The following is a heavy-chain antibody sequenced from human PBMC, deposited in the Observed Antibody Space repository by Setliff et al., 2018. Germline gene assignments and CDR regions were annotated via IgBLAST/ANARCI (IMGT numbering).Heavy chain of an antibody. CDR2: ISGSGGST. D-gene: IGHD6-19*01. J-gene: IGHJ4*02. CDR3: AKDRNGYSGGWTLFDY. V-gene: IGHV3-23*01. Sequence: GGSLRLSCAASGFTFSSYAMSWVRQAPGKGLEWVSGISGSGGSTNYADSVKGRFTISRDNSKNTLYLQMNSLRAEDTAVYYCAKDRNGYSGGWTLFDYWGQGTLVTVSS. CDR1: GFTFSSYA.